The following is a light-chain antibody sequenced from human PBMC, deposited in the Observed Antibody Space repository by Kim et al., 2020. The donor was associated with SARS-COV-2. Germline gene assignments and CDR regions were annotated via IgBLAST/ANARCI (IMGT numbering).Light chain of an antibody. Sequence: EIVMRQSPATLSVSAGERATLSCRAGQSVGSYVAWYQQKPGQSPRLLIYDASTRATGIPARFSGSGSGTEFTLTISNLQSEYVALYYCQQYNDWPPRDTFGHGTKLEI. CDR1: QSVGSY. V-gene: IGKV3D-15*01. CDR2: DAS. CDR3: QQYNDWPPRDT. J-gene: IGKJ2*01.